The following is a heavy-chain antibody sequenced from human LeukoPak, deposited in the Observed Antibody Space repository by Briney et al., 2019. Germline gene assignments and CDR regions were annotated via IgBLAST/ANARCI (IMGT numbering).Heavy chain of an antibody. Sequence: GGSLRLSCAASGFTFTSYAMSWVRQAPGKGLEWVSAISGSGGSTYYADSVKGRFTISRDNSENTLCLQMNSLRAEDTAVYYCAKGKTTYDDYDRWGQGTLVTVSS. J-gene: IGHJ4*02. CDR2: ISGSGGST. D-gene: IGHD4-17*01. CDR3: AKGKTTYDDYDR. V-gene: IGHV3-23*01. CDR1: GFTFTSYA.